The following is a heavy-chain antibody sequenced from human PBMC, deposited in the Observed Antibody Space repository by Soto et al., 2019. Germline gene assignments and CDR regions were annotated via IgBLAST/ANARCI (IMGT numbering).Heavy chain of an antibody. CDR1: GGSISSYY. Sequence: SSETLSLTCTVSGGSISSYYWSWIRQPPGKGLEWIGYIYYSGSTNYNPSLKSRVTISVDTSKNQFSLKLSSVTAADTAVYYCAREEWRNYYDSSGYFFDYWGQGTLVTV. CDR3: AREEWRNYYDSSGYFFDY. V-gene: IGHV4-59*01. D-gene: IGHD3-22*01. CDR2: IYYSGST. J-gene: IGHJ4*02.